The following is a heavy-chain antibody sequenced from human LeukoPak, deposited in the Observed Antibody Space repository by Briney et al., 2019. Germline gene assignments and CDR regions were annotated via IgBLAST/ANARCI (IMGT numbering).Heavy chain of an antibody. CDR1: GGTFSNHA. CDR2: IIPIFGTA. Sequence: SVKVSCKASGGTFSNHAISWVRQAPGQGLEWMGSIIPIFGTAKYAQKFQGRVTITADESTSTAYMELSSLRSEDTAVYYCARDRVGVIHSVFDYWGQGTLVTVSS. V-gene: IGHV1-69*13. J-gene: IGHJ4*02. D-gene: IGHD3-10*01. CDR3: ARDRVGVIHSVFDY.